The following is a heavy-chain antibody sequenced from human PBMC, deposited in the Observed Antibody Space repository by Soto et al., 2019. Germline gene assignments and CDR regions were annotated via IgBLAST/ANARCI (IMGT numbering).Heavy chain of an antibody. V-gene: IGHV1-8*01. CDR3: ALDPTDAFDI. CDR2: MNPNSGNT. J-gene: IGHJ3*02. CDR1: GYTFTSYD. Sequence: ASLKVSCKTAGYTFTSYDISCGRQATGQGLEWMGWMNPNSGNTGYAQKFQGRVTMTRNTSISTAYMELSSLRSEDTAVYTCALDPTDAFDIWGQGTMVTASS.